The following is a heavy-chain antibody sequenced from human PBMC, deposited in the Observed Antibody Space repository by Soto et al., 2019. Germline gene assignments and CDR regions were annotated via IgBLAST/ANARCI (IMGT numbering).Heavy chain of an antibody. CDR2: IYYSGST. J-gene: IGHJ4*02. Sequence: SETLSLTCTVSGVSISSGGYYWSWIRQHPGKGLEWIGYIYYSGSTYYNPSLKSRVTISVDTSKNQFSLKLSSVTAADTAVYYCARSSGSYYGFDYWGQGTLVTVSS. D-gene: IGHD1-26*01. CDR3: ARSSGSYYGFDY. CDR1: GVSISSGGYY. V-gene: IGHV4-31*03.